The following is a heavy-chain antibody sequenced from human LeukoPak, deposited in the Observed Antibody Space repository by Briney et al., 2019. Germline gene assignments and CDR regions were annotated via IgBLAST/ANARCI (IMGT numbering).Heavy chain of an antibody. Sequence: KPSETLSLTCTVSGGSISSSSYYWGWIRQPQGKGLEWIGSIYYSGSTYYNPSLKSRVTISVDTSKNQFSLKLSSVTAADTAVYYCARVPTYYYDSSGYYYVSTFDYWGQGTLVTVSS. CDR1: GGSISSSSYY. V-gene: IGHV4-39*07. CDR2: IYYSGST. CDR3: ARVPTYYYDSSGYYYVSTFDY. D-gene: IGHD3-22*01. J-gene: IGHJ4*02.